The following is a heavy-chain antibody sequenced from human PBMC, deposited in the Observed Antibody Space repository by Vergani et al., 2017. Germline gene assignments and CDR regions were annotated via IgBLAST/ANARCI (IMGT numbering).Heavy chain of an antibody. CDR3: ALWFGETYSGDELGYFDY. V-gene: IGHV1-69*02. D-gene: IGHD3-10*01. J-gene: IGHJ4*02. CDR1: GGTFSSYT. CDR2: IIPILGIA. Sequence: QVQLVQSGAEVKKPGSSVKVSCKASGGTFSSYTISWVRQAPGQGLEWVGRIIPILGIANYAQKFQGRVTMTADKSTSTAYMELSSLRSEDTAVYYCALWFGETYSGDELGYFDYWGQGTLVTVSS.